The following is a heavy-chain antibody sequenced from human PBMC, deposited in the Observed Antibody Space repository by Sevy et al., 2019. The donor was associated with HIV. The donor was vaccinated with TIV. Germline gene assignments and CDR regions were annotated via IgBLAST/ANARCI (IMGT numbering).Heavy chain of an antibody. J-gene: IGHJ4*02. Sequence: GGSLRLSCAASGFTFSSYAMSWVSQAPGKGLEWVSAISGSGGSTYYADSVKGRFTISRDNSKNTLYLQMNSLRAEDMAVYYCAKGGGSGSYSHVGDYWGQGTLVTVSS. CDR3: AKGGGSGSYSHVGDY. CDR1: GFTFSSYA. CDR2: ISGSGGST. V-gene: IGHV3-23*01. D-gene: IGHD3-10*01.